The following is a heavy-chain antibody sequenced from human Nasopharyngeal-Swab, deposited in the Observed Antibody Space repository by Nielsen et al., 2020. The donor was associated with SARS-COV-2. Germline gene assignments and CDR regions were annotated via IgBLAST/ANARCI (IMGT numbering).Heavy chain of an antibody. V-gene: IGHV3-23*01. D-gene: IGHD6-13*01. J-gene: IGHJ6*02. CDR1: GFTFSSYA. Sequence: GESLKIYCAASGFTFSSYAMSWVRQAPGKGLEWVSAISGSGGSTYYADSVKGRFTISRDNSKNTLYLQMNSLRAEDTAVYYCAKAEGSYYYYYGMDVWGQGTTVTVSS. CDR3: AKAEGSYYYYYGMDV. CDR2: ISGSGGST.